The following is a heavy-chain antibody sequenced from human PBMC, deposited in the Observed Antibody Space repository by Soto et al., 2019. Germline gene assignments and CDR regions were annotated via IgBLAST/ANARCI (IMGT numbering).Heavy chain of an antibody. CDR3: ASQGGDKWIVYGMGV. J-gene: IGHJ6*01. CDR1: GGTSRNISYC. CDR2: IYSSGST. V-gene: IGHV4-39*01. D-gene: IGHD5-12*01. Sequence: SVSGGTSRNISYCWSCISKTPGKGLEWIGSIYSSGSTYYNPSLKSRVTISVDTSKNQFSLKLGSVTAADTAVFFFASQGGDKWIVYGMGVSGEGPT.